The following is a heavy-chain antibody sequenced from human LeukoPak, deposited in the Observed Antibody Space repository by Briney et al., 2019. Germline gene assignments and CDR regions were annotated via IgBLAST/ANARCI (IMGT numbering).Heavy chain of an antibody. Sequence: GASVKVSCKASGYTFTSYDINWVRQATGQGLEWMGWMNPNSGNTGYAQKFQGRVTITRNTSISTAYMELSSLRSEDTAVYYCARLYGSGSYYYYYMDVRGKGTTVTVS. J-gene: IGHJ6*03. V-gene: IGHV1-8*03. D-gene: IGHD3-10*01. CDR3: ARLYGSGSYYYYYMDV. CDR1: GYTFTSYD. CDR2: MNPNSGNT.